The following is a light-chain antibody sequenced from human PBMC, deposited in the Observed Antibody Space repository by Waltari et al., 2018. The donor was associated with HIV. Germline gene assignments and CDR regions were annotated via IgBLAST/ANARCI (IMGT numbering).Light chain of an antibody. CDR3: CSNAGSFVV. J-gene: IGLJ2*01. CDR1: SSDVGIYNL. V-gene: IGLV2-23*01. CDR2: EGS. Sequence: QSALTQPASVSGSPGQSITISCTGTSSDVGIYNLVSWYQQNPGKAPKPMIYEGSKGPSGVFNCFSGSQSGNTALLTIPGLQAEDQAHYFRCSNAGSFVVFGGGTQLTGL.